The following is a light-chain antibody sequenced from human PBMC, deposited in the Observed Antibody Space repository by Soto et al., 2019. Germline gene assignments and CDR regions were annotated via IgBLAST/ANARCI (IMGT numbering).Light chain of an antibody. V-gene: IGKV3-11*01. Sequence: EIVLTQSPATLSLSPGERATLSCRASQSVSSYLAWYQQKPGQAPRLLIFDASNRATGIPGRFSGSGSGTDFTLTIISLEPEDFAVYYCQQRSNWRRLTFGGGTKVEIK. CDR3: QQRSNWRRLT. J-gene: IGKJ4*01. CDR2: DAS. CDR1: QSVSSY.